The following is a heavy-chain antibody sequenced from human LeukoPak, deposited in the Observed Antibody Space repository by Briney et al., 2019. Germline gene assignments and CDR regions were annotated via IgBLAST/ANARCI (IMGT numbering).Heavy chain of an antibody. Sequence: SQTLSLTCAISGDSVSSNSAAWNWIRPSPSRGLEWLGRTYYRSKWYNDYAVSVKSRVTINPDTSKNQFSLQLNSVTPADTAVYYCARRGGRGGRACDIWGQGTMVTVSS. D-gene: IGHD2-15*01. CDR1: GDSVSSNSAA. J-gene: IGHJ3*02. V-gene: IGHV6-1*01. CDR2: TYYRSKWYN. CDR3: ARRGGRGGRACDI.